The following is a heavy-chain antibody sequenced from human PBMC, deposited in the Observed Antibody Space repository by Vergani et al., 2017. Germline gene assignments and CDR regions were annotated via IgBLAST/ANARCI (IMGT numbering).Heavy chain of an antibody. D-gene: IGHD3-9*01. Sequence: QVQVVQSGAEVKKSGASVKVSCKTSGYTLSNYYMHWVRQAPGQGLEWMGIINPSGGHTNYAQKFQGRVTMTRDTSTSTVYMELSSLRSEDTAIYYCARGDYDILTGYRYWGQGTLVTVSA. J-gene: IGHJ4*02. V-gene: IGHV1-46*03. CDR2: INPSGGHT. CDR1: GYTLSNYY. CDR3: ARGDYDILTGYRY.